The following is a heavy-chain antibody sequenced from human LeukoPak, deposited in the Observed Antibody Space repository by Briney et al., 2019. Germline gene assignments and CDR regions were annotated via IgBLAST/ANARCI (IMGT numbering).Heavy chain of an antibody. CDR3: ARDSSTAMAKTYYYYGMDV. CDR1: GGSISSGDYY. CDR2: IYYSGST. J-gene: IGHJ6*04. Sequence: SETLSPTCTVSGGSISSGDYYWSWIRQPPGKGLEWIGYIYYSGSTYYNPSLKSRVTISVDTSKNQFSLKLSSVTAADTAVYYCARDSSTAMAKTYYYYGMDVWGKGTTVTVSS. V-gene: IGHV4-30-4*01. D-gene: IGHD5-18*01.